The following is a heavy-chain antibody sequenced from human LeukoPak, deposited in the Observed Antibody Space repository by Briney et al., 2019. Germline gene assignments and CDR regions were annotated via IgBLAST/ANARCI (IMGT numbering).Heavy chain of an antibody. CDR3: ARGKTLFGDFDY. D-gene: IGHD3-10*01. CDR1: DESFAVYY. CDR2: IDQSGAT. J-gene: IGHJ4*02. Sequence: SETLSLTCAVYDESFAVYYWSWIRQPPGKGLEWIGEIDQSGATTFNPSPRSRVTMSIDTSKKQISLQMTSVTAADTAVYYCARGKTLFGDFDYWGQGTLVTVSS. V-gene: IGHV4-34*01.